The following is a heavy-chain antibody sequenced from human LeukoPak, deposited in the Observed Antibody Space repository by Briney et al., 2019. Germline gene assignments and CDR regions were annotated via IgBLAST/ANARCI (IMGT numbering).Heavy chain of an antibody. Sequence: SETLSLTCAVYGGSFSGYYWSWIRQPPGKGLEWIGEINHSGSTNYNPSLKSRVTISVDTSKNQFSLKLSSVTAADTAVYYCARRNVKFSDYGRMDYWGQGTLVTVSS. CDR2: INHSGST. J-gene: IGHJ4*02. CDR3: ARRNVKFSDYGRMDY. D-gene: IGHD4-17*01. V-gene: IGHV4-34*01. CDR1: GGSFSGYY.